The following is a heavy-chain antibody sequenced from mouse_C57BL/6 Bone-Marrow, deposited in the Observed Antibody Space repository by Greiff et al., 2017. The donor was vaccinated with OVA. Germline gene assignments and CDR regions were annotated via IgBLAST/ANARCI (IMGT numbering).Heavy chain of an antibody. J-gene: IGHJ2*01. CDR3: TRDSSSLYYFDY. CDR2: ISSGGDYI. D-gene: IGHD1-1*01. V-gene: IGHV5-9-1*02. Sequence: DVKLVESGAGLVKPGGSLKLSCAASGFTFSSYAMSWVRQTPEKRLEWVAYISSGGDYIYYADTVKGRFTISRDNARNTLYLQMSSLKSEDTAMYYCTRDSSSLYYFDYWGQGTTLTVSS. CDR1: GFTFSSYA.